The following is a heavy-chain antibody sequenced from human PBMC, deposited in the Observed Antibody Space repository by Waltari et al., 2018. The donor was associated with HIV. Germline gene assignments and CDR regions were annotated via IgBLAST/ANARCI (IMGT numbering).Heavy chain of an antibody. CDR3: ARARLVSRGQYCSTTSCLPHYYYYYGMDV. D-gene: IGHD2-2*01. J-gene: IGHJ6*02. V-gene: IGHV4-34*01. CDR2: ITHSGST. CDR1: GGSFSGSY. Sequence: QVQLRQWGAGLLKPSETLSLTCAVYGGSFSGSYWSWIRQPPGKGLEWIGEITHSGSTNYNQSRKSRVTISVDTSKNQFSMKLTSVTAADTAVFYWARARLVSRGQYCSTTSCLPHYYYYYGMDVWGQGTTVTVSS.